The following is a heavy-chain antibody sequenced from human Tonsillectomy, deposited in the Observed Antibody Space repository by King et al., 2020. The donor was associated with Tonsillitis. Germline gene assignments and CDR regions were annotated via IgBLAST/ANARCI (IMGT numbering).Heavy chain of an antibody. Sequence: VQLVESGGGLVKPGGSLRLSCAASGFTFNTAWMTWVRQGPGKGLEFIGRIKSKSDGGTTEYAAPVKGRFTISRDDSKNTLYLQMNTLKTEDTAVYYCITEKYCSGGSCYGHWGQGTLVTVSS. CDR1: GFTFNTAW. V-gene: IGHV3-15*01. CDR2: IKSKSDGGTT. J-gene: IGHJ4*02. D-gene: IGHD2-15*01. CDR3: ITEKYCSGGSCYGH.